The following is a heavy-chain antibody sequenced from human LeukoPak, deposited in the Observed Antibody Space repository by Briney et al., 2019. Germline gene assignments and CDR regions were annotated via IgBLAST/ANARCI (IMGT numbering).Heavy chain of an antibody. CDR3: AKAPQSRGLGTFDY. CDR2: ISGSGGST. V-gene: IGHV3-23*01. CDR1: GFTFSSYA. D-gene: IGHD3/OR15-3a*01. Sequence: GSLRLSRAASGFTFSSYAMSWVRQAPGKGLEWVSAISGSGGSTYYADSVKGRFTISRDNSKNTLYLQMNSLRAEDTAVYYCAKAPQSRGLGTFDYWGQGTLVTVSS. J-gene: IGHJ4*02.